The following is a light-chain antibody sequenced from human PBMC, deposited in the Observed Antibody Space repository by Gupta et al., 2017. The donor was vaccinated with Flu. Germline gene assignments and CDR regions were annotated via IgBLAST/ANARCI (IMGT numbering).Light chain of an antibody. CDR1: QSVLYFSNNKNY. J-gene: IGKJ1*01. CDR2: WAS. V-gene: IGKV4-1*01. Sequence: DIVMTQSPDSLAVSLGERATINCKSSQSVLYFSNNKNYLAWYQQKPGQPPKLLIYWASTRESGVPDRFSGSGSGTDFTLTISSLQAEDVAVYYCQQDDSTPETFGQGTKVEIK. CDR3: QQDDSTPET.